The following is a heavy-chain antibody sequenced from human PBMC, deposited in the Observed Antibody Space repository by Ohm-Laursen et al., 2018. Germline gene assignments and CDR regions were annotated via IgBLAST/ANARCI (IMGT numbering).Heavy chain of an antibody. V-gene: IGHV3-48*03. CDR3: ARGTGGVGAYYYYYGMDV. D-gene: IGHD1-26*01. CDR1: GFTFSSYE. Sequence: SLRLSCAASGFTFSSYEMNWVRQASGKGLEWVSYISSSGSTIYYADSVKGRFTISRDNAKNSLYLQMNSLRAEDMAVYYCARGTGGVGAYYYYYGMDVWGQGTTVTVSS. CDR2: ISSSGSTI. J-gene: IGHJ6*02.